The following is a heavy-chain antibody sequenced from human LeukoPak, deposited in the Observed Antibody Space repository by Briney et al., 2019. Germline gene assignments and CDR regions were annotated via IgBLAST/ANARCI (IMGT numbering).Heavy chain of an antibody. CDR2: IYPGDSDT. CDR1: GYSLTSSW. D-gene: IGHD4-23*01. CDR3: ARGHPTVVYFDY. J-gene: IGHJ4*02. Sequence: GDPLKTSGRGSGYSLTSSWIGWVRQMPGKGLDGMGIIYPGDSDTRYSPSFQGQVTISADKSISTAYLQWSSLKASDTAMYYCARGHPTVVYFDYWGQGTLVTVSS. V-gene: IGHV5-51*01.